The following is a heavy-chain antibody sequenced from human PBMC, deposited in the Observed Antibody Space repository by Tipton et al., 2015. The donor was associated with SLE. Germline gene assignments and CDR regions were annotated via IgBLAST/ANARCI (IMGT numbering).Heavy chain of an antibody. D-gene: IGHD6-13*01. V-gene: IGHV6-1*01. CDR1: GDSVSSNSAA. CDR3: ARDKAIAAAGDDAFDI. J-gene: IGHJ3*02. Sequence: PGLVKPSQTLSLTCAISGDSVSSNSAAWNWIRQSPSRGLEWLGRTYYRSKWYNDYAVSVKSRITINPDTSKNQFSLQLNSVTPEDTAVYYCARDKAIAAAGDDAFDIWGQGTMVTVSS. CDR2: TYYRSKWYN.